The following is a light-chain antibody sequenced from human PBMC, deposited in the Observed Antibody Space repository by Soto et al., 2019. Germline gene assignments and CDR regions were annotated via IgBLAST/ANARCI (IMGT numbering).Light chain of an antibody. CDR3: QQRSNWPPGFT. Sequence: EIVLTQSPATLSLSPGERATLSCRASQSVSNYLAWYQQKPGQAPRLLIYAASSRATGIPARFSGSGSGTDFTLTISSLEPEDFAVYYCQQRSNWPPGFTFGQGTKLEIK. CDR1: QSVSNY. J-gene: IGKJ2*01. CDR2: AAS. V-gene: IGKV3-11*01.